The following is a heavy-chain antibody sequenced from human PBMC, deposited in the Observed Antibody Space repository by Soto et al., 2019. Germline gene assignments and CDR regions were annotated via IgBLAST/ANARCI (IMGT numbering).Heavy chain of an antibody. CDR2: ISGNGNSA. CDR1: GFTFRDYA. D-gene: IGHD6-19*01. Sequence: AQLLESGGDLVQPGGSLRLSCAASGFTFRDYAMNWVRQAPGKGLEWVADISGNGNSARHADSVKGRFTISRDNSPNTLYLHMNSLRVDATAIYYCGKERRGSGWSVCNFWGQGTLVTVSS. V-gene: IGHV3-23*01. CDR3: GKERRGSGWSVCNF. J-gene: IGHJ4*02.